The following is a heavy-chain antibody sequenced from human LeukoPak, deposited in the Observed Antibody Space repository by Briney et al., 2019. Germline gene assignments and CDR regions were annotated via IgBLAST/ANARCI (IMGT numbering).Heavy chain of an antibody. CDR2: INHSGGT. D-gene: IGHD6-13*01. CDR3: ARLIAQQLPGPVDY. J-gene: IGHJ4*02. V-gene: IGHV4-34*01. CDR1: GGSFTGYY. Sequence: SETLSLTCAVYGGSFTGYYWSWIRQPPGKGLEWIGEINHSGGTNYNPSLKSRVTISVDTSKNQFSLKVSSVTAADTAVYYCARLIAQQLPGPVDYWGQGTLVTVSS.